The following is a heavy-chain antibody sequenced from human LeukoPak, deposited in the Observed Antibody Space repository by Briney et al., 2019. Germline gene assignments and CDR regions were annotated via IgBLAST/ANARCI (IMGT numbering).Heavy chain of an antibody. CDR2: IKQDGSEK. J-gene: IGHJ4*02. D-gene: IGHD4-23*01. CDR1: GFTFSSYW. CDR3: VRGNDYGGPHY. Sequence: GGSLRLSCTASGFTFSSYWMSWVRQAPGKGLEWVANIKQDGSEKNYVDSVKGRFTISRDNAKNSLYLQMNSLRAEDTAVYYCVRGNDYGGPHYWGQGTPVTVSS. V-gene: IGHV3-7*01.